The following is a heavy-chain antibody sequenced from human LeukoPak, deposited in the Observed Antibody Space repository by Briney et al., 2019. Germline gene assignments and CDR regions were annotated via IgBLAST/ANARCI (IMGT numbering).Heavy chain of an antibody. D-gene: IGHD3-9*01. CDR1: GGSISSSSYY. CDR3: ARGSRLVPDY. Sequence: SETLSLTCTVSGGSISSSSYYWGWIRQPPGKGLEWIGEINHSGSTNYNPSLKSRVTISVDTSKNRFSLKLSSVTAADTAVYYCARGSRLVPDYWGQGTLVTVSS. CDR2: INHSGST. V-gene: IGHV4-39*07. J-gene: IGHJ4*02.